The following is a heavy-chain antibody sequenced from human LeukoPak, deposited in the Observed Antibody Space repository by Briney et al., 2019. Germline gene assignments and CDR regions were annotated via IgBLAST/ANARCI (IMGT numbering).Heavy chain of an antibody. D-gene: IGHD5-18*01. V-gene: IGHV4-39*01. CDR3: ARPLVGTARID. Sequence: SETLSLTCTVSGDSMSSSTYCWAWIRQPPGKGLEWIGSIFYGGRTYYNPSPKSRVTISTDTSKNQFSLKLTSVTAADTAVYYCARPLVGTARIDWGQGTLVTVSS. CDR2: IFYGGRT. J-gene: IGHJ4*02. CDR1: GDSMSSSTYC.